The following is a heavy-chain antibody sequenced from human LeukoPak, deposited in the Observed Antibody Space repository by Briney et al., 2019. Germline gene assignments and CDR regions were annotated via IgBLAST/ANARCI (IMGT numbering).Heavy chain of an antibody. CDR3: ARAEGLLVITQSPLDY. Sequence: GGSLRLSCAASGFTFSDYYMNWIRQAPGKGLVWVSRINSDGSSTSYADSVKGRFTISRDNAKNTLYLQMNSLRAEDTAVYYCARAEGLLVITQSPLDYWGQGTLVTVSS. CDR1: GFTFSDYY. CDR2: INSDGSST. V-gene: IGHV3-74*01. D-gene: IGHD3-22*01. J-gene: IGHJ4*02.